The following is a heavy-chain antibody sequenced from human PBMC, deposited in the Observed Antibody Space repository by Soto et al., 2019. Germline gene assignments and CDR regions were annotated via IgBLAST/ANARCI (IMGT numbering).Heavy chain of an antibody. CDR3: ARDGPGGGAFDY. D-gene: IGHD3-16*01. CDR2: IWYDGSNK. Sequence: QVQLVESGGGVVQPGRSLRLSCAASGFTFSSYGMHWVRQAPGKGLEWVAVIWYDGSNKYYADSVKGRFTISRDNSKNALCLQMDGRGAEDTGVYYGARDGPGGGAFDYWGQGTLVTVSS. V-gene: IGHV3-33*01. CDR1: GFTFSSYG. J-gene: IGHJ4*02.